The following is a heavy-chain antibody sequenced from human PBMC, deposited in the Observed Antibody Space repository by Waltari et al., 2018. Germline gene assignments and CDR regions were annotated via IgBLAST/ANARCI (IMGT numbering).Heavy chain of an antibody. CDR2: IRSKANSYAT. Sequence: EVQLVESGGGLVQPGGSLKLSCAASGFTFSGSAMHWVRQASGKGLEWVGRIRSKANSYATAYAASVKGRFTISRDDSKNTAYLQMNSLKTEDTAVYYCRGTMGRDAFDIWGQGTMVTVSS. CDR1: GFTFSGSA. CDR3: RGTMGRDAFDI. J-gene: IGHJ3*02. V-gene: IGHV3-73*01. D-gene: IGHD3-16*01.